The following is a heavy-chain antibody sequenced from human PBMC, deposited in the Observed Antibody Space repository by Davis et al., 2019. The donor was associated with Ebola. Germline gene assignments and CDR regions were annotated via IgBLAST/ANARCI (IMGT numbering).Heavy chain of an antibody. V-gene: IGHV1-69*13. CDR2: IIPLFGTA. CDR1: GGTLGSYA. Sequence: SVKVSCKASGGTLGSYAVSWVRQAPGQGLEWMGGIIPLFGTADYAQKFQGRVTITADESTSTAYMELSSLRSEDTAVYYCARDRYSDGSGYFFEQSHWGQGTLVTVSS. CDR3: ARDRYSDGSGYFFEQSH. J-gene: IGHJ4*02. D-gene: IGHD3-22*01.